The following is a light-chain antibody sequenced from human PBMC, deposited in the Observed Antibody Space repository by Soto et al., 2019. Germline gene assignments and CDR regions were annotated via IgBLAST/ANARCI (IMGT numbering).Light chain of an antibody. CDR1: SNDVGGYNY. Sequence: QAVVTQPRSVSGSPGQSVTLSCTGTSNDVGGYNYVSWYQQHPGKAPKLIIYEVTDRPSGVSNRFSGSKSGNTASLTISGLQAEDEAEYYCSSYTNINTRACVFGTGTKLTVL. J-gene: IGLJ1*01. V-gene: IGLV2-14*01. CDR2: EVT. CDR3: SSYTNINTRACV.